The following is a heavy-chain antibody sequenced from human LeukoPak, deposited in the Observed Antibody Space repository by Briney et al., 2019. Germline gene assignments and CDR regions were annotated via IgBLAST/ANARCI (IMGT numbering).Heavy chain of an antibody. CDR3: AIGLSPYCGGDCYLDY. CDR2: MNPNSGNT. V-gene: IGHV1-8*03. Sequence: ASVKVSCKASGYTFTSYDINWVRRATGQGLEWMGWMNPNSGNTGYAQKFQGRVTITRNTSISTAYMELSSLRSEDTAVYYCAIGLSPYCGGDCYLDYWGQGTLVTVSS. CDR1: GYTFTSYD. J-gene: IGHJ4*02. D-gene: IGHD2-21*01.